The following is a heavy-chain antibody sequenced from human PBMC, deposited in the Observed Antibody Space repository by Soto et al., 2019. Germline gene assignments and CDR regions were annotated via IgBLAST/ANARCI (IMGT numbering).Heavy chain of an antibody. D-gene: IGHD6-13*01. Sequence: EVKKPGASVKVSCKASGYTFTSYDINWVRQATGQGLEWMGWMNPNSGNTGYAQKFQGRVTMTRNTSISTAYMELSSLRSEDTAVYYCARRGYSSSWYYYYYYGMDVWGQGTTVTVSS. CDR3: ARRGYSSSWYYYYYYGMDV. CDR1: GYTFTSYD. V-gene: IGHV1-8*01. CDR2: MNPNSGNT. J-gene: IGHJ6*02.